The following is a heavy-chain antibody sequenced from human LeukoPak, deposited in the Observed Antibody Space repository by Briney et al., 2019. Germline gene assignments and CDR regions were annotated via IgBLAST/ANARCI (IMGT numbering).Heavy chain of an antibody. V-gene: IGHV4-38-2*01. Sequence: SETLSLTCAVSGYSISSGYYWGWIRQPPGTGLEWIGSIYHSGNTYYTPSLKSRVTISVDTSKNQFSLKLSSVTAADTAVYYCARHSGYSSGWYYFDYWGQGTLVTVSS. CDR2: IYHSGNT. D-gene: IGHD6-19*01. J-gene: IGHJ4*02. CDR3: ARHSGYSSGWYYFDY. CDR1: GYSISSGYY.